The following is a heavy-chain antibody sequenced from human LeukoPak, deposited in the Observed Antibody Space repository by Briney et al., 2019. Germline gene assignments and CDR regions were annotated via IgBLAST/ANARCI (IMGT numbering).Heavy chain of an antibody. CDR3: AKDPRGDCSGGSCHYLEY. CDR1: GFAFSSYA. CDR2: ISGSGTST. V-gene: IGHV3-23*01. D-gene: IGHD2-15*01. Sequence: GGSLRLSCAASGFAFSSYAMSWVRQAPGKGLEWVSAISGSGTSTYYADSVKGRFTISRDNSKNTLYLQMNSLRAEDTAIYHCAKDPRGDCSGGSCHYLEYWGQGTLVSAPS. J-gene: IGHJ4*02.